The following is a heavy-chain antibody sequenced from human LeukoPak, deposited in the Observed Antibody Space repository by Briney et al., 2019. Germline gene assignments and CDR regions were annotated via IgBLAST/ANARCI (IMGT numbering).Heavy chain of an antibody. V-gene: IGHV1-18*01. CDR3: ARGEYPNDY. CDR1: GTSFTNYG. CDR2: ISAHNGDT. J-gene: IGHJ4*02. Sequence: ASVKVSCKVVGTSFTNYGITWVRQAPGQGLEWMAWISAHNGDTNVAQNFQGRVTMTTDTSTSTAHMELRSLRSDDTAMYYCARGEYPNDYWGQGTLVTVSS. D-gene: IGHD2/OR15-2a*01.